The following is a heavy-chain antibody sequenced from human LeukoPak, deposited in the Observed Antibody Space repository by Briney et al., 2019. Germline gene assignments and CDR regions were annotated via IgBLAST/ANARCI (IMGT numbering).Heavy chain of an antibody. CDR2: INWNGGST. D-gene: IGHD4-17*01. CDR1: GFTFSTYA. J-gene: IGHJ4*02. Sequence: GGSLRLSCVGTGFTFSTYAMTWVRQASGKGLEWVSGINWNGGSTGYADSVKGRFTISRDNAKNSLYLQMNSLRAEDTALYYCASNYGDSYWGQGTLVTVSS. V-gene: IGHV3-20*04. CDR3: ASNYGDSY.